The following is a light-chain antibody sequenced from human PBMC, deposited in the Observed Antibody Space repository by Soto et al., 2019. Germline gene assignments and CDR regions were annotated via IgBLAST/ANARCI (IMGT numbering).Light chain of an antibody. CDR2: DTF. V-gene: IGKV3-20*01. J-gene: IGKJ2*01. CDR3: QQYGGAAHT. CDR1: QNIRSRF. Sequence: IVLTQSPGTLSLSPGERATLFCRASQNIRSRFLAWYQHKPGQPPRLLIYDTFNRATGIPDRFSGSGSGTDFTLTISRLEPEDSAMYYCQQYGGAAHTFGQGTKLEI.